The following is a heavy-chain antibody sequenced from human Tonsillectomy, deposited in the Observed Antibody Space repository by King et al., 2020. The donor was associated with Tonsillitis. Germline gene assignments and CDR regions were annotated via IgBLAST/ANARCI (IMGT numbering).Heavy chain of an antibody. CDR2: IYYSGST. J-gene: IGHJ4*02. V-gene: IGHV4-39*07. Sequence: QLQESGPGVVKPSETLSLTCTVSGGSISSSSYYWGCIRQPPEKGLEWIGSIYYSGSTYYNPSLKSRVTISVDTSKNQFSLRLSSVTAADTAVYYCVRDPAAGQFDYWGQGTLVTVSS. D-gene: IGHD6-13*01. CDR3: VRDPAAGQFDY. CDR1: GGSISSSSYY.